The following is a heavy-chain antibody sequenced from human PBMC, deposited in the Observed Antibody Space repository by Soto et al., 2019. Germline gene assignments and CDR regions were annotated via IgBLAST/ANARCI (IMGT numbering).Heavy chain of an antibody. J-gene: IGHJ4*02. CDR2: ISGTAGNT. CDR1: GFTFSSHP. CDR3: AKVAIAVSATDY. V-gene: IGHV3-23*01. D-gene: IGHD6-19*01. Sequence: AGGSLRLSCAASGFTFSSHPMTWVSQAPGKGLEWVSVISGTAGNTYYADSVKGRLTISRDNSKNTLYLQMNSLRAEDTALYYCAKVAIAVSATDYWGQGTLVTVSS.